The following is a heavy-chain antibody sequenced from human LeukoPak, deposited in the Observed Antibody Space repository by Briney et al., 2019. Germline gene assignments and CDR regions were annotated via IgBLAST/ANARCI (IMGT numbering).Heavy chain of an antibody. Sequence: PGGSLRLSCAASGFTFSSYAMHWVRQAPGKGLEWVAVISYDGSNKYYADSVKGRFTISRDNSKNTLYLQMNSLRVEDTAVYYCARGNWNSPFGYWGQGTLVTVSS. CDR2: ISYDGSNK. V-gene: IGHV3-30*14. D-gene: IGHD1-7*01. J-gene: IGHJ4*02. CDR3: ARGNWNSPFGY. CDR1: GFTFSSYA.